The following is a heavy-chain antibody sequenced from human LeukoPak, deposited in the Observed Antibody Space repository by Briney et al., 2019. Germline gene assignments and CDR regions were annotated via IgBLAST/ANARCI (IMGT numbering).Heavy chain of an antibody. Sequence: PGGSLRLSCAASGFTVSSNYMSWVRQAPGKGLEWVSVIYSGGSTYYADSVKGRFTISRDNSKNTLYLQMNSLRAEDTAVYYCARDMSSGWYVNYFDYWGQGTLVTVSS. D-gene: IGHD6-19*01. CDR2: IYSGGST. CDR1: GFTVSSNY. CDR3: ARDMSSGWYVNYFDY. J-gene: IGHJ4*02. V-gene: IGHV3-66*01.